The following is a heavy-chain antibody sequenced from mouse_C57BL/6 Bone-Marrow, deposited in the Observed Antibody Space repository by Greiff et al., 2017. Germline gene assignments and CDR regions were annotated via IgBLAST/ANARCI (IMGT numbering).Heavy chain of an antibody. V-gene: IGHV14-4*01. J-gene: IGHJ1*03. Sequence: EVKLMESGAELVRPGASVKLSCTASGFNIKDDYMHWVKQRPEQGLEWIGWIDPENGDTESTSKFQGKAPITAYTSSNTAYLQLSRLTSEETAVCYGTTETAVVAVDWYFDFGGTGTTVTVSS. D-gene: IGHD1-1*01. CDR2: IDPENGDT. CDR1: GFNIKDDY. CDR3: TTETAVVAVDWYFDF.